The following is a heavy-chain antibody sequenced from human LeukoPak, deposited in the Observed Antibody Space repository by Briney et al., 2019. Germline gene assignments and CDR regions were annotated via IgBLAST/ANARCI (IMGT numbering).Heavy chain of an antibody. CDR1: GFTVSSNY. CDR3: AREGALDYDSSGYYTPRVGYFDY. J-gene: IGHJ4*02. Sequence: GGSLRLSCAASGFTVSSNYMSWVRQAPGKGLEWVSVIYSGGSTYYADSVKGRFTISRDNSKNTLYLQMNSLRAEDTAVYYCAREGALDYDSSGYYTPRVGYFDYWGQGTLVTVSS. CDR2: IYSGGST. V-gene: IGHV3-53*01. D-gene: IGHD3-22*01.